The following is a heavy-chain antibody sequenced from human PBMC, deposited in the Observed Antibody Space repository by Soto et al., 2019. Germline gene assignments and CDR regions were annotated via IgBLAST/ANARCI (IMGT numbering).Heavy chain of an antibody. CDR3: AGGGGHAFEN. CDR2: IYYSGTK. J-gene: IGHJ3*02. CDR1: GASINTADYY. V-gene: IGHV4-31*03. Sequence: QVQLQESGPGLVKPSQTLSLNCSVSGASINTADYYWSWIRQHAGQGLEWIGYIYYSGTKYYNPSRTSRVTIATETSGHQSSLEMSSVTAAETAVDYCAGGGGHAFENRGQGTMVTVSS. D-gene: IGHD3-10*01.